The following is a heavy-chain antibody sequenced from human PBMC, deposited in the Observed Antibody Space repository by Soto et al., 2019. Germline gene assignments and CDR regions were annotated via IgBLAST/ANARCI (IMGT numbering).Heavy chain of an antibody. CDR1: GFTFSSYP. D-gene: IGHD6-6*01. CDR3: XXXXRVTRLHYYYGMDV. Sequence: QVQLVESGGGVVQPGRSLRLSCAASGFTFSSYPMHWVRQAPGKGLEWVAVISFDGSNKYYADSVKGRFSISRDNSXNTLXXXXXXXXXEDTXVYXXXXXXRVTRLHYYYGMDVWGQGTTVTV. CDR2: ISFDGSNK. V-gene: IGHV3-30-3*01. J-gene: IGHJ6*02.